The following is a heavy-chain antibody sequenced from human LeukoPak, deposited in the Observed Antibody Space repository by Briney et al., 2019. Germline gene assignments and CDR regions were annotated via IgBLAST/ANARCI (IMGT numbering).Heavy chain of an antibody. CDR3: ARTVGYFNSGTYLYKWFDP. Sequence: TSETLSLTCTVSGGSISSYYWGWIRQPPGKGLEWIGYIYYSGSTKYNPSLKSRVTISVDTSKNQFSLSLSSVTAADTAVYYCARTVGYFNSGTYLYKWFDPWGQGTLVTVSS. D-gene: IGHD1-26*01. CDR2: IYYSGST. CDR1: GGSISSYY. V-gene: IGHV4-59*01. J-gene: IGHJ5*02.